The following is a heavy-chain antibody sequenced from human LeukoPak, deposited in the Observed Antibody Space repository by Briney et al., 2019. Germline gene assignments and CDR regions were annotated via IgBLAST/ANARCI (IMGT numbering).Heavy chain of an antibody. Sequence: GGSLRLSCAASGFSFSNYGMHWVRQAPGKGREGVAFIRNDGTSKYYVDFVKGRFSISRGNSRNTLYLQINSLRDDDTAVYYCAKAGYTYGSGWFDPWGQGTLVIVSS. CDR2: IRNDGTSK. CDR3: AKAGYTYGSGWFDP. V-gene: IGHV3-30*02. D-gene: IGHD5-18*01. J-gene: IGHJ5*02. CDR1: GFSFSNYG.